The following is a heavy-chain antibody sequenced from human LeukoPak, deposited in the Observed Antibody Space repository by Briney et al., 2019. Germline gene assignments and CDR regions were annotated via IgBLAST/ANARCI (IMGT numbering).Heavy chain of an antibody. D-gene: IGHD6-19*01. Sequence: SETLSLTCAVYGGSFSGYYWSWIRQPPGKGLEWIGEINHSGSTNYNPSLKSRVTISVDTSKNQFSLKLSSVTAADTAVYYCARAGWMRRQWLVPGAFDIWGQGTMVTVSS. CDR2: INHSGST. CDR1: GGSFSGYY. J-gene: IGHJ3*02. V-gene: IGHV4-34*01. CDR3: ARAGWMRRQWLVPGAFDI.